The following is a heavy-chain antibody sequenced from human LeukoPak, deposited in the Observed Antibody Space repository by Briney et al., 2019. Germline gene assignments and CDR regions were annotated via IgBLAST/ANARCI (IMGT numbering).Heavy chain of an antibody. V-gene: IGHV4-61*01. CDR2: IYYSGST. CDR3: ARDRYGDLYGMDV. CDR1: GGSVSSGSYY. J-gene: IGHJ6*02. D-gene: IGHD4-17*01. Sequence: SETLSLTCTVSGGSVSSGSYYWTWIRQPPGKGLEWIGNIYYSGSTNYNPSLKSRVTISVDTSKNQFPLKLSSVTAADTAVYYCARDRYGDLYGMDVWGQGTTVTVSS.